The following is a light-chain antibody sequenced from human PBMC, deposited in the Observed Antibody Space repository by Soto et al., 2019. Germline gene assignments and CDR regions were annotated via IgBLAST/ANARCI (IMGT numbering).Light chain of an antibody. CDR1: QSFSSW. V-gene: IGKV1-5*03. J-gene: IGKJ2*01. Sequence: DIPMTQSPSTLSASVGDRVTITCRASQSFSSWLAWYQQKPGKAPRLLIYKASSLESGVPSRFSGSGSGTEFTLTISSLQPDDFATYYCQQYNSYPYTFGQWTKLEIK. CDR3: QQYNSYPYT. CDR2: KAS.